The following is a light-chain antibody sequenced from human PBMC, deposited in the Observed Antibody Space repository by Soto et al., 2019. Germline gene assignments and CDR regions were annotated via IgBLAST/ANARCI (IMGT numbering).Light chain of an antibody. J-gene: IGKJ1*01. CDR2: GAS. CDR3: QQYGRAPWT. Sequence: EIVLTQSPGTLSLSPGERATLSCRASQSVSSSYLAWYQQKPGQAPRPLIYGASSRAIGIPDRFSGSGSGTDFPLTISRLEPEDFAVYYCQQYGRAPWTFGQGTKLEIK. V-gene: IGKV3-20*01. CDR1: QSVSSSY.